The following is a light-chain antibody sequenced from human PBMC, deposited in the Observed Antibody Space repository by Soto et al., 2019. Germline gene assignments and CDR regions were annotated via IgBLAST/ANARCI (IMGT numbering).Light chain of an antibody. CDR3: LQYHNLWA. V-gene: IGKV3-15*01. CDR2: GAS. Sequence: EIFMTQSPPTLSVSAGEIARLQRRASQSVSNNLAWYQQRPGQAPSLLIYGASTRATGIPARFSGSGSGTEFTLTISSLQSEDFAVYSCLQYHNLWAFGQGTKVDIK. CDR1: QSVSNN. J-gene: IGKJ1*01.